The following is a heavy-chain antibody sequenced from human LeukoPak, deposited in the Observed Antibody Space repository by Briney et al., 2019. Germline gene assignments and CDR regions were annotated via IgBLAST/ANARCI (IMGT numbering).Heavy chain of an antibody. J-gene: IGHJ4*02. Sequence: SETLSLTCTVSGGSISSGGYYWSWIRQHPGKGLEWIGYIYYSGSTYYNPSLKSRVTISVDTSKNQFSLKLSSVAAADTAVYYCASQPHSSGWLLWGQGTLVTVSS. CDR3: ASQPHSSGWLL. CDR1: GGSISSGGYY. V-gene: IGHV4-31*03. D-gene: IGHD6-19*01. CDR2: IYYSGST.